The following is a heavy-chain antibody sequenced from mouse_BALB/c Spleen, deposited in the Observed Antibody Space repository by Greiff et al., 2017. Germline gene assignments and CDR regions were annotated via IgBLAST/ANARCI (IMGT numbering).Heavy chain of an antibody. CDR1: GFTFSSFG. J-gene: IGHJ3*01. V-gene: IGHV5-17*02. CDR3: ARASGFAY. Sequence: EVQLMESGGGLVQPGGSRKLSCAASGFTFSSFGMHWVRQAPEKGLEWVAYISSGSSTIYYADTVKGRFTISRDNPKNTLFLQMTSLRSEDTAMYYCARASGFAYWGQGTLVTVSA. D-gene: IGHD3-1*01. CDR2: ISSGSSTI.